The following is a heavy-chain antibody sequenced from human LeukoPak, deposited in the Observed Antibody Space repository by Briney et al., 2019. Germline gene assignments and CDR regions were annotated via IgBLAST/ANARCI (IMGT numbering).Heavy chain of an antibody. CDR1: GFTFDDYA. Sequence: PGGSLRLSCAASGFTFDDYAMHWVRQAPGKGLEWVSGISWNSGSIGYADSVKGRFTISRDNAKNSLYLQMNSLRAEDTAVYYCAKDGGRDSSGWYLDYWGQGTLVTVSS. J-gene: IGHJ4*02. CDR3: AKDGGRDSSGWYLDY. D-gene: IGHD6-19*01. V-gene: IGHV3-9*01. CDR2: ISWNSGSI.